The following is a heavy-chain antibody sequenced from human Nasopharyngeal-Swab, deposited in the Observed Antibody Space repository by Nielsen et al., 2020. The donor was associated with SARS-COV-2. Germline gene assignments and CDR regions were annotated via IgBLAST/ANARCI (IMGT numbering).Heavy chain of an antibody. CDR3: ARVPSPRITMVRGARGMDV. CDR1: AYIFSSYD. J-gene: IGHJ6*02. Sequence: ASVLVPSKASAYIFSSYDINRVRHATAQGVEWMGWMNPNSGNTGYAQKFQGRVFMTRNTSISTAYMVLSSLISEDTAVYYCARVPSPRITMVRGARGMDVWGQGTTVTVSS. V-gene: IGHV1-8*01. CDR2: MNPNSGNT. D-gene: IGHD3-10*01.